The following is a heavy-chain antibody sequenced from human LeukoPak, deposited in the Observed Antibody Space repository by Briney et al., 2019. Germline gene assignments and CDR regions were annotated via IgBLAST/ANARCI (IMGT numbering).Heavy chain of an antibody. V-gene: IGHV3-30*04. CDR2: LSHDGRNN. CDR3: ARDVLHGYRSDWWYRPADIDF. J-gene: IGHJ4*02. D-gene: IGHD6-19*01. CDR1: GFSFSTYA. Sequence: PGGSLRLSCAASGFSFSTYAMHWVRQAPGKGLEWVTILSHDGRNNYYADSVKGRFTVSRDNSKNTLYLQMNSLKAEDTAMYYCARDVLHGYRSDWWYRPADIDFWGQGTLVTVSS.